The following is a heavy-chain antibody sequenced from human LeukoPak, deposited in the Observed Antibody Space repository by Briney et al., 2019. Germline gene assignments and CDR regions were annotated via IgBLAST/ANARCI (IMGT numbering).Heavy chain of an antibody. CDR3: ARTSYYDPDY. CDR2: ISSSGSTI. V-gene: IGHV3-48*03. J-gene: IGHJ4*02. CDR1: GFTFSSYE. D-gene: IGHD3-22*01. Sequence: PGGSLRLSCAASGFTFSSYEMNWVRQAPGKGLEWVSYISSSGSTIYYADSVKGRFTISRDNAKNSLYLQMNSLRAEDTAVYYCARTSYYDPDYWGKGTLVTVSS.